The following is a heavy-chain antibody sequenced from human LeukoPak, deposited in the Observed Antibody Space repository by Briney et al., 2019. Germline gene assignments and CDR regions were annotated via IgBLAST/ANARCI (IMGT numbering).Heavy chain of an antibody. J-gene: IGHJ5*02. V-gene: IGHV4-30-2*01. D-gene: IGHD3-10*01. CDR2: IYHSGST. CDR1: GGSISSGGYS. CDR3: ARVLLWFGESNWFDP. Sequence: PSETLSLTCAVSGGSISSGGYSWSWIRQPPGKGLGWLGYIYHSGSTYYNPSLKSRVTISVDRSKNQFSLKLSSVTAADTAVYYCARVLLWFGESNWFDPWGQGTLVTVSS.